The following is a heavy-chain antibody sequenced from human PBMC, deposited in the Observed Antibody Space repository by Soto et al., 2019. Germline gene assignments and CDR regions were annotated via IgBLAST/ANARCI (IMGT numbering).Heavy chain of an antibody. Sequence: GWSLRLSCAACGFTFSSYGMHWVRHAPGKGLEWVAVISYDGSNKYYADSVKGRFTISRDNSKNTLYLQMNSLRAEDTAVYYCAKGIYSNYAYGMDVWGQGTTVTVSS. CDR1: GFTFSSYG. V-gene: IGHV3-30*18. CDR3: AKGIYSNYAYGMDV. J-gene: IGHJ6*02. CDR2: ISYDGSNK. D-gene: IGHD4-4*01.